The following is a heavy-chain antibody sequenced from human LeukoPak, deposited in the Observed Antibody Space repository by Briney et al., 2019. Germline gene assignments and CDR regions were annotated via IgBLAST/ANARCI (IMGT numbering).Heavy chain of an antibody. CDR3: ARLMETTMVTEFDY. CDR2: IYPGDSNT. D-gene: IGHD5-18*01. CDR1: GYRFTRNW. Sequence: GESLKISWKGSGYRFTRNWIGWVRQMPGKGLEWMGIIYPGDSNTRYSPSFQGQVTISADKSITTAYLQWSSLKASDTAIYYCARLMETTMVTEFDYWGQGTLVTVSS. V-gene: IGHV5-51*01. J-gene: IGHJ4*02.